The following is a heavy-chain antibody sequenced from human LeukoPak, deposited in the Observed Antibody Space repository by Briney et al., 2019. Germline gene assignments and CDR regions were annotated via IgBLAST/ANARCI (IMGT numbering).Heavy chain of an antibody. CDR1: GCSFTSYW. Sequence: GESLKISCKGSGCSFTSYWIGWVRQMPGKGLEWMGIIYPGDSDTRYSPSFQGQVTISVDKSISTAYLQWSSLKASDTAMYYCASPIHYYDSSGYYPYYFDYWGQGTLVTVSS. J-gene: IGHJ4*02. CDR2: IYPGDSDT. V-gene: IGHV5-51*01. CDR3: ASPIHYYDSSGYYPYYFDY. D-gene: IGHD3-22*01.